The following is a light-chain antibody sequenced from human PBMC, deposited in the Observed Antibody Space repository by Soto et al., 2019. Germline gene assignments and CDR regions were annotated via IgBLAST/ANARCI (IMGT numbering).Light chain of an antibody. CDR1: SSNIGAGYD. J-gene: IGLJ2*01. CDR3: QSYDSSLSGVV. CDR2: GNS. V-gene: IGLV1-40*01. Sequence: QSVLTPPPSVSGAPGQRVTISCTGSSSNIGAGYDVHWYQQLPGTAPKLLIYGNSNRPSGVPDRFSGSKSGTSASLAITGLQAEDEADDYGQSYDSSLSGVVFCGGTKLTVL.